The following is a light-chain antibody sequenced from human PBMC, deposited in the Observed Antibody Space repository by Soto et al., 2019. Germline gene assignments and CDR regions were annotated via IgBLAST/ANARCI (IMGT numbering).Light chain of an antibody. CDR2: AAS. V-gene: IGKV1-39*01. CDR1: QGISTY. CDR3: QQSYSTPWT. Sequence: DIQMTQSPSSLSASVGDRLTITCRASQGISTYLNWYQQKPGKAPKLLIYAASTLQSGVPSRFSGSGSATDFTLTISSLQPDDFATYYCQQSYSTPWTFGQGTKVDIK. J-gene: IGKJ1*01.